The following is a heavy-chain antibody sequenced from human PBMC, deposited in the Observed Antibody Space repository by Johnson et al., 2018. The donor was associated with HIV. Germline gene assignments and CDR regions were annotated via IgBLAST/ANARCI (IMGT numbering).Heavy chain of an antibody. V-gene: IGHV3-7*03. D-gene: IGHD1-26*01. CDR2: IRYDGTTE. CDR3: ARDRDLGRAFDI. J-gene: IGHJ3*02. Sequence: VQLVESGGNLVQPGGSLRLSCAASGFTFSNYWMSWVRQAPGKGLEWVAFIRYDGTTEYYADSVRGRFTISRDNARRSVFLQLNSLRAEDTALYYCARDRDLGRAFDIWGQGTMVTVSS. CDR1: GFTFSNYW.